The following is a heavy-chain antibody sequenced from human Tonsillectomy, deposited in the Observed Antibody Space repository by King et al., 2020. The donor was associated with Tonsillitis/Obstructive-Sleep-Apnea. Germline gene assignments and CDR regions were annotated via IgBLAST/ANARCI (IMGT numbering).Heavy chain of an antibody. V-gene: IGHV4-34*01. CDR1: GGSFSGYY. CDR2: INHSGST. CDR3: ARGWDYYYMDV. Sequence: VQLQQWGAGLLKPSETLSLTCAVYGGSFSGYYWSWIRQPPGKGLEWIGEINHSGSTNYNPSLKSRVTISVDTSKNQFSLKLSSVTAADTAVYYCARGWDYYYMDVWGKGTTVTVSS. J-gene: IGHJ6*03. D-gene: IGHD7-27*01.